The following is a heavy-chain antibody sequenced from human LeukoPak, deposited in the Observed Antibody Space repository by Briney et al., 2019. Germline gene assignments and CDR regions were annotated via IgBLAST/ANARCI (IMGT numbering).Heavy chain of an antibody. CDR2: ISRSGSTI. D-gene: IGHD5-12*01. J-gene: IGHJ4*02. V-gene: IGHV3-48*03. CDR1: GFPFSSYE. Sequence: PGGSLRLSCAASGFPFSSYEKNWVCQAPGEGRVWISYISRSGSTIYYADSVKGRFTISRDSAKNSLYQQMHSLRAEDTAFYYWARVNGYDSIGYYFDYWGQGTLVTVSS. CDR3: ARVNGYDSIGYYFDY.